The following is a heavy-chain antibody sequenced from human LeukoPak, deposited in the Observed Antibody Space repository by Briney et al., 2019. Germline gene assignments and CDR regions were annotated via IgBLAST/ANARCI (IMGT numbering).Heavy chain of an antibody. Sequence: GGSLRLSCAASGFTFDDYAMHWVRHAPGKGLEWVSGISWNSGSIGYADSVKGRFTISRDNAKNSLYLQMNSLRAEDTALYYCAKALKTYYYGSGSDYWGQGTLVTVSS. CDR1: GFTFDDYA. V-gene: IGHV3-9*01. D-gene: IGHD3-10*01. J-gene: IGHJ4*02. CDR3: AKALKTYYYGSGSDY. CDR2: ISWNSGSI.